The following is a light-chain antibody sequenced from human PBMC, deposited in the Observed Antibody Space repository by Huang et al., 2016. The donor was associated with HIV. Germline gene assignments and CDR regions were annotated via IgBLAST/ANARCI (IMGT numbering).Light chain of an antibody. CDR1: QSVLYRSNNKNY. V-gene: IGKV4-1*01. CDR2: WAS. J-gene: IGKJ1*01. CDR3: QQYDTSPWT. Sequence: DIVMTQSPDSLAVSLGERATINCKSSQSVLYRSNNKNYLAWYQQKPGQPPKLLIYWASTRESGVPDRFTGSGYGTDFSLPISSLQAEDVAVYYCQQYDTSPWTFGQGTKVEIK.